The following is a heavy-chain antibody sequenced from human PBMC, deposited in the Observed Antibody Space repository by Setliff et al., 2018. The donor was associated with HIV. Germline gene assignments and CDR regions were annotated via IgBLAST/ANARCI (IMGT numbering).Heavy chain of an antibody. CDR3: ARGAGAFGAKLDS. Sequence: SETLSLTCNVSGGPIKDYYWSWIRQPPGKGLEWLGYMSFSANSNYNPSLKNRITISIDTSKNQFSLRLKSVTAADAAIYYCARGAGAFGAKLDSWGQGSLVTSPQ. J-gene: IGHJ4*02. CDR1: GGPIKDYY. V-gene: IGHV4-59*01. CDR2: MSFSANS. D-gene: IGHD3-10*01.